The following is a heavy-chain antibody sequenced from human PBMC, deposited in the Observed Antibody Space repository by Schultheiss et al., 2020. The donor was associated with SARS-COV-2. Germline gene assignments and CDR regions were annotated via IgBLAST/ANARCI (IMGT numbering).Heavy chain of an antibody. V-gene: IGHV3-73*01. CDR2: IRSKANSYAT. Sequence: GGSLRLSCAASGFTFSGSAMHWVRQASGKGLEWVGRIRSKANSYATAYAASVKGRFTISRDDSKNTAYLQMNSLKTEDTAVYYCTTDQESHYYYYYGMDVWGQGTTVTVSS. CDR1: GFTFSGSA. CDR3: TTDQESHYYYYYGMDV. J-gene: IGHJ6*02.